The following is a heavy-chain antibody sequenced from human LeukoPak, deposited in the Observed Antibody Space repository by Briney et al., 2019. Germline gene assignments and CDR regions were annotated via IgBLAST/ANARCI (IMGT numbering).Heavy chain of an antibody. J-gene: IGHJ4*02. CDR1: GYTFTSYD. V-gene: IGHV1-8*01. CDR3: ARGAGTDILTGYHNNDFDY. CDR2: MNPNSGNT. Sequence: ASVKVSCKASGYTFTSYDINWVRQATGQGLEWMGWMNPNSGNTGYAQKFQGRVTMTRNTSISTAYMELSSLRSEDTAVYYCARGAGTDILTGYHNNDFDYWGQATLVTVSS. D-gene: IGHD3-9*01.